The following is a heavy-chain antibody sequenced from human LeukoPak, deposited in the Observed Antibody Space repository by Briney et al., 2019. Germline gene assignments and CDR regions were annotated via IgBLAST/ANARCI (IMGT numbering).Heavy chain of an antibody. V-gene: IGHV3-53*01. Sequence: RGSPRLSCAASGFTVSSNYMSWVRQAPGKGLEWVSVIYSGGSTCYADSVKGRFTISRDNSKNTLYLQMNSLRAEDTAVYYCARQDCSGGSCYRAETGMDVWGQGTTVTVSS. CDR3: ARQDCSGGSCYRAETGMDV. D-gene: IGHD2-15*01. CDR2: IYSGGST. J-gene: IGHJ6*02. CDR1: GFTVSSNY.